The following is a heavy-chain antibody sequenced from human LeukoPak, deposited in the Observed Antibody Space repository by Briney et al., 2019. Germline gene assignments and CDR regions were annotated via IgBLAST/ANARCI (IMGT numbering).Heavy chain of an antibody. CDR1: GFTFDDYA. CDR2: ISWNSGSI. Sequence: GRSLRLSCAASGFTFDDYAMHWVRQAPGKGLEWVSGISWNSGSIGYADSVKGRFTISRDNAKNSLYLQMNSLRAEDTALYYCVKGAVIAAAGTPPDYWGQGTLVTVSS. CDR3: VKGAVIAAAGTPPDY. V-gene: IGHV3-9*01. J-gene: IGHJ4*02. D-gene: IGHD6-13*01.